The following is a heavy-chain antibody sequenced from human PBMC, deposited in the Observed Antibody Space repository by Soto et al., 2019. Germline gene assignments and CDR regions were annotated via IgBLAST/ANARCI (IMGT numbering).Heavy chain of an antibody. Sequence: GGSLRLSCAASGFTFSDYYMSWIRQAPGKGLEWVSYISSSGSTIYYADSVKGRFTISRDNAKNSLYLQMNSLRAEDTAVYYCARAKRTFTIFGVAPDAFDIWGQGTMVTV. D-gene: IGHD3-3*01. V-gene: IGHV3-11*01. CDR1: GFTFSDYY. CDR3: ARAKRTFTIFGVAPDAFDI. CDR2: ISSSGSTI. J-gene: IGHJ3*02.